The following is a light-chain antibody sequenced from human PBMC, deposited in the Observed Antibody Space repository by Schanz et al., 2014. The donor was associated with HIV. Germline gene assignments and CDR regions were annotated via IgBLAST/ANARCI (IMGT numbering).Light chain of an antibody. CDR2: GAS. J-gene: IGKJ4*02. CDR1: QTVSSRF. V-gene: IGKV3-20*01. Sequence: EIVLTQSPVTLSLSPGERVTLSCRASQTVSSRFIVWYQQEPGQPPRLLIYGASSRATGISDRFSGSGSGTDFSLTISRLEPEDFAVYYCQHYGDSRGTFGGGTKV. CDR3: QHYGDSRGT.